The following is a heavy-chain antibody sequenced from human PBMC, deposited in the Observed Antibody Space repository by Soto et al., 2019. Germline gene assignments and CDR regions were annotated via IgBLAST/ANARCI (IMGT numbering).Heavy chain of an antibody. CDR2: ISGSGGST. V-gene: IGHV3-23*01. Sequence: GGSLRLSCAASGFTFSSYAMSWVRQAPGKGLEWVLGISGSGGSTFYADSVKGRFTISRDNSKNTLFLQMSGLRAEDTAVYYCARHQDSSTWYIYPIDCWVQGTPVTVSS. CDR1: GFTFSSYA. J-gene: IGHJ4*02. D-gene: IGHD6-13*01. CDR3: ARHQDSSTWYIYPIDC.